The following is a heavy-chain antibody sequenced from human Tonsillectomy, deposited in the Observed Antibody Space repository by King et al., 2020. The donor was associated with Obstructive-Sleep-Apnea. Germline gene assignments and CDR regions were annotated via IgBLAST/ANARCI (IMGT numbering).Heavy chain of an antibody. CDR2: INWNSGNI. Sequence: QLVQSGGGLVQPGRSLRLSCAASGFSFDDYAMHWVRQGPGKGLEWVSGINWNSGNIGYADSVKGRFTISRDNAENSLYLQMNSLRAEDTALYYCVKDRAGGVPDAFDIWGQGTMVTVSS. CDR1: GFSFDDYA. D-gene: IGHD3-16*01. J-gene: IGHJ3*02. V-gene: IGHV3-9*01. CDR3: VKDRAGGVPDAFDI.